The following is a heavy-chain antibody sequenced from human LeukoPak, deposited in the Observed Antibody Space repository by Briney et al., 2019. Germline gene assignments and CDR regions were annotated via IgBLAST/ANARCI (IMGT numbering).Heavy chain of an antibody. CDR1: GFTFSSYA. CDR2: INSDGSEG. D-gene: IGHD6-6*01. Sequence: HPGGSLRLSCAASGFTFSSYAMHWVRQAPGKGLEWVASINSDGSEGYYADVVKGRFTISRDNAKNSLYLQINSLRAEDTAVYYCARSSYSSSSSVWGQGTMVTVSS. V-gene: IGHV3-7*03. J-gene: IGHJ3*01. CDR3: ARSSYSSSSSV.